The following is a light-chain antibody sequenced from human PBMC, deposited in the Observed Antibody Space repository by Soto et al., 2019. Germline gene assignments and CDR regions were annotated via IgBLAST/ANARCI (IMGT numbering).Light chain of an antibody. J-gene: IGLJ2*01. CDR3: AAWDDSLRAVV. CDR2: RNH. V-gene: IGLV1-44*01. CDR1: SSNIGTYT. Sequence: QSVLTQSPSASATPGQRVTISCSGGSSNIGTYTVNWYQQLPGTAPTLLIFRNHQRPSGVPDRFSGSKSGTSASLAISGPQSEDEADSYCAAWDDSLRAVVFGGGTKLTVL.